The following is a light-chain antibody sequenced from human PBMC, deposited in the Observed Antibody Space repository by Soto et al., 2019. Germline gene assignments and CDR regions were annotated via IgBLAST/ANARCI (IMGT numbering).Light chain of an antibody. J-gene: IGLJ1*01. Sequence: QSALTQPASVSGSPGQSITISFTGTSSDVGGYNYVSWYQQHPGKAPKLMIYEVSNRPSGVSNHFSGSKSGNTASLTISGLQAADEADYYCSSYTSSSTYVFGTGTKLTVL. CDR2: EVS. CDR1: SSDVGGYNY. CDR3: SSYTSSSTYV. V-gene: IGLV2-14*01.